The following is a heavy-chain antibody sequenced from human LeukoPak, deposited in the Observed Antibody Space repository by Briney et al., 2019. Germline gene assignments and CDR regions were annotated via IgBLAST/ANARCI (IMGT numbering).Heavy chain of an antibody. CDR3: ARAIRGYSHDAL. D-gene: IGHD5-18*01. CDR2: ISGGATDI. J-gene: IGHJ4*02. V-gene: IGHV3-11*01. CDR1: GFTFSDYY. Sequence: GGSLRLSCAASGFTFSDYYMSWIRQTPGKGLEWVSYISGGATDIKYVDSVKGRFTVSRDNAKYSVSLQMNSLRAEDTAVYYCARAIRGYSHDALWGQGTLVTVSS.